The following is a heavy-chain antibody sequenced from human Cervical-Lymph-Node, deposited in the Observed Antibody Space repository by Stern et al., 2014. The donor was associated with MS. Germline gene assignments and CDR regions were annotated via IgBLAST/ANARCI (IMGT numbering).Heavy chain of an antibody. D-gene: IGHD3/OR15-3a*01. V-gene: IGHV4-4*02. J-gene: IGHJ4*02. Sequence: QVQLQESGPGLVKPSGTLSLTCAVSGDSIITTTWWTWVRQSPGKGLEWIGKIHHSGITDYSPSVKSRVTISLDTSKNQFSLRLNSVTAADTAMYFCARWRGTGLFDYWGQGAQVTVSS. CDR1: GDSIITTTW. CDR3: ARWRGTGLFDY. CDR2: IHHSGIT.